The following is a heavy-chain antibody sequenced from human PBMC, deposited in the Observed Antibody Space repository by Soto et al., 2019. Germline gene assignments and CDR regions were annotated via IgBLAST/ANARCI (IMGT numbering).Heavy chain of an antibody. Sequence: EVQLLESGGGLVQPGGSLRLSCAASGFTFSSYWMQWVRQAPGKGLVWVSRINSDGSSTTYAESVKGRFSVSRDNAKNTLYLQMDSLKTEDTAVYFCARDDRDYVWGSFRYFDSWGQGTQVTVSS. CDR3: ARDDRDYVWGSFRYFDS. J-gene: IGHJ4*02. CDR1: GFTFSSYW. CDR2: INSDGSST. D-gene: IGHD3-16*01. V-gene: IGHV3-74*01.